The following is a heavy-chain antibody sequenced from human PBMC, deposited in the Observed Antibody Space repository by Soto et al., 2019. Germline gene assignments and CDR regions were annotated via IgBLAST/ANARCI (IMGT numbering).Heavy chain of an antibody. Sequence: QVRLQESGPGLVKPSETLSLTCSVSGASVTSGRDYWTWIRQSPGKGLEWIGYISYSGSTNYNSSLTGRVSISVDTSKYQFSLTLTSVTAADTAMFYCARALGGTYPFHFWGQGILVTVSS. V-gene: IGHV4-61*01. CDR2: ISYSGST. J-gene: IGHJ4*02. D-gene: IGHD1-26*01. CDR3: ARALGGTYPFHF. CDR1: GASVTSGRDY.